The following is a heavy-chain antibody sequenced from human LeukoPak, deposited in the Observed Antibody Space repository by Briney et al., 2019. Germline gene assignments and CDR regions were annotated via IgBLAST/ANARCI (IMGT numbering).Heavy chain of an antibody. D-gene: IGHD6-19*01. V-gene: IGHV3-23*01. CDR3: ATGTEQQWLSLDY. J-gene: IGHJ4*02. CDR1: GFTFSNYA. CDR2: ISGSGDST. Sequence: PGGSLRLSCAASGFTFSNYAMSWVRQAPGKGLEWVSSISGSGDSTYYTDSVKGRFTISRDNSRNTLYLQMNSLKTEDTAVYFCATGTEQQWLSLDYWGQGTLVTVSS.